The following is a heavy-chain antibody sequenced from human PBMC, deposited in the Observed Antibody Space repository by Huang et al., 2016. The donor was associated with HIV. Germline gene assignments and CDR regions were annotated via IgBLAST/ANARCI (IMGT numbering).Heavy chain of an antibody. D-gene: IGHD2-21*02. J-gene: IGHJ4*02. CDR1: GFSFSHYG. V-gene: IGHV3-30*02. CDR2: IRFDGGNK. Sequence: QEQLVESGGGVVQPGGSLRLSCATSGFSFSHYGMHWVRQAPGKGLELVAFIRFDGGNKHYADSEKGRFTISRDNSKKMLFLEMNSLRGDDTAFYYCATDLGGYSFDYWGQGALVSVSS. CDR3: ATDLGGYSFDY.